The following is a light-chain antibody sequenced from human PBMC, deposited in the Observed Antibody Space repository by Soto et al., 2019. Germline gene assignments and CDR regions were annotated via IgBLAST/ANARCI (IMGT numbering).Light chain of an antibody. CDR1: SSDVGSYNL. CDR2: EVN. Sequence: QSALTQPASVSGSPGQSITISCTGTSSDVGSYNLISWYQQYPDKAPKLMIYEVNKRPSGVSNRFSGSKSGNTASLTISGLQAEDEADYYCCSYAGSSTFYVFGSGTQLTVL. V-gene: IGLV2-23*02. J-gene: IGLJ7*01. CDR3: CSYAGSSTFYV.